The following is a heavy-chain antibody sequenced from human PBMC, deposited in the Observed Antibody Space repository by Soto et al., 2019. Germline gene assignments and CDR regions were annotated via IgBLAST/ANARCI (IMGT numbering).Heavy chain of an antibody. J-gene: IGHJ6*02. Sequence: QVQLVESGGGVVQPGRSLRLSCAASGFTFSSYGMHWVRQAPGKGLEWVAVIWYDGTNKYYADSVKGRYTISRDNSKNTLYLQMNILRAVDTALYYCARDRGAVAVTRYYYGMDVWGQGTTVTVSS. CDR1: GFTFSSYG. V-gene: IGHV3-33*01. CDR3: ARDRGAVAVTRYYYGMDV. D-gene: IGHD6-13*01. CDR2: IWYDGTNK.